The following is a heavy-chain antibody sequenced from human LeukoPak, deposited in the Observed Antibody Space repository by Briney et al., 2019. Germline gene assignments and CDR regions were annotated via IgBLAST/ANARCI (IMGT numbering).Heavy chain of an antibody. D-gene: IGHD1-26*01. J-gene: IGHJ5*02. CDR3: ARDPGAVGATSWFDP. Sequence: PSETLSPTCTVSGGSISSYYWSWIRQPPGKGLEWIGYIYYSGSTNYNPSLKSRVTISVDTSKNQFSLKLSSVTAADTAVYYCARDPGAVGATSWFDPWGQGTLVTVSS. V-gene: IGHV4-59*01. CDR2: IYYSGST. CDR1: GGSISSYY.